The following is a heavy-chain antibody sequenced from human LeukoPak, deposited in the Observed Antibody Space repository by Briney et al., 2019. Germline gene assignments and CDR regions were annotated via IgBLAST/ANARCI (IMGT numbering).Heavy chain of an antibody. D-gene: IGHD6-13*01. CDR3: ARDFLGAAAGSGIFDY. CDR2: IWYDGSKK. J-gene: IGHJ4*02. Sequence: GGSLRLSCVASGFIFSNYAMHWVRQAPGKGLEWVAVIWYDGSKKYYADSVKGRFIISRDNSKNTLYVQMNSLRAEDTAVYYCARDFLGAAAGSGIFDYWGQGNLVTVSS. CDR1: GFIFSNYA. V-gene: IGHV3-33*01.